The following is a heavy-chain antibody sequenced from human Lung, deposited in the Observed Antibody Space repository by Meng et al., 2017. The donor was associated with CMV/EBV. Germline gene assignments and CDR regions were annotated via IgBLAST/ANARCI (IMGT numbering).Heavy chain of an antibody. D-gene: IGHD5-24*01. Sequence: ESLKISXAASGFTFSIYWMSWVRQAPGKGLEWVANIKQDGSEQYYVDSVEGRFTISRDNAKNSLYLQINSMRAEDAAIYYCARDLGDGSNYYYFDFWGHGTLVTVSS. CDR2: IKQDGSEQ. CDR3: ARDLGDGSNYYYFDF. J-gene: IGHJ4*01. V-gene: IGHV3-7*01. CDR1: GFTFSIYW.